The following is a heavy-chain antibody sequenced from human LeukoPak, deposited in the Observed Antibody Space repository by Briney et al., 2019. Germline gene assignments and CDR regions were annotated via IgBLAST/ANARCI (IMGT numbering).Heavy chain of an antibody. CDR1: GYSFTGYY. V-gene: IGHV1-2*02. CDR2: INPNSGGT. CDR3: ARDSSSLNPYYYYGMDV. Sequence: GASVKVSCKASGYSFTGYYIHWMRQAPGQGLEWMGWINPNSGGTNYAQKFQGRVTMTRDTSISTAYMELSRLTSDDTAVYYCARDSSSLNPYYYYGMDVWGQGTTVTVSS. J-gene: IGHJ6*02. D-gene: IGHD6-6*01.